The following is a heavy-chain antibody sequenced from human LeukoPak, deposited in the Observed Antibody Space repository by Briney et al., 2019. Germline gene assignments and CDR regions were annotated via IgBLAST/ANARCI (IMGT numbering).Heavy chain of an antibody. CDR2: IYYSGST. J-gene: IGHJ4*02. CDR3: ARGGYSGDDYFNY. CDR1: GGSISSYY. Sequence: PSETLSLTCTVSGGSISSYYWSWIRQPPGKGLEWIGYIYYSGSTNYNPSLKSRVTISVDTSKNQFSLKLTSVTAADTAVYYCARGGYSGDDYFNYWGQGTLVTVSS. V-gene: IGHV4-59*01. D-gene: IGHD5-12*01.